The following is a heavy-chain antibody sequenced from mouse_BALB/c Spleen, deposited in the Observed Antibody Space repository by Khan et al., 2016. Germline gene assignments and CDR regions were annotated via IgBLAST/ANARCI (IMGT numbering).Heavy chain of an antibody. CDR2: IYPGNSDT. Sequence: VRLQQSGTVLARPGASVKMSCKASGYSFTSYWMHWVKQRPGQGLEWIGGIYPGNSDTSYNQKFKGKAKLTAVTSASTAYMEFSSLTNEDSAVYYCTRDRDWYFDVWGAGTTVTVSS. CDR3: TRDRDWYFDV. V-gene: IGHV1-5*01. J-gene: IGHJ1*01. CDR1: GYSFTSYW.